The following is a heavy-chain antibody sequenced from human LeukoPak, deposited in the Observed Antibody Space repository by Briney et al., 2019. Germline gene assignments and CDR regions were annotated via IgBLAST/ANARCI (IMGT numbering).Heavy chain of an antibody. CDR3: AKLDGSFSYLDAFDI. Sequence: GGSLRLSCAASGFTFSSYAMSWVRQAPGKGPEWVAGISGSGGSTFYADSVKGRFTISRDNSKNTLYLQMNSLRAEDTAVYHCAKLDGSFSYLDAFDIWGQGTMVTVSS. CDR1: GFTFSSYA. CDR2: ISGSGGST. V-gene: IGHV3-23*01. D-gene: IGHD6-13*01. J-gene: IGHJ3*02.